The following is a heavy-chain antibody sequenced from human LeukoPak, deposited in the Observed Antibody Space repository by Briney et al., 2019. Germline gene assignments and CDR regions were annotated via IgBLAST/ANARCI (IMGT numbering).Heavy chain of an antibody. CDR3: ARDAHYEMPQHLVLDYMDV. D-gene: IGHD6-13*01. J-gene: IGHJ6*03. V-gene: IGHV4-39*07. CDR1: GGSISSSSYY. CDR2: IYYSGST. Sequence: PSETPSLTCIVSGGSISSSSYYWGWIRQPPGKGLEWIGSIYYSGSTYYNPSLKSRVTISVDTSKNQFSLKLSSVTAADTAVYYCARDAHYEMPQHLVLDYMDVWGQGTTVSVSS.